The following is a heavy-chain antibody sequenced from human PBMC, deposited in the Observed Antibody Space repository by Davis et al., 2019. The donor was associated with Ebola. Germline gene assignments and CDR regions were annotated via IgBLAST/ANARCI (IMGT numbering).Heavy chain of an antibody. D-gene: IGHD2-15*01. V-gene: IGHV3-23*01. CDR1: GFTFARHA. J-gene: IGHJ5*02. CDR2: ISGSGAET. CDR3: AREPLSLSMVVEKSSLDP. Sequence: GESLKISCAASGFTFARHAMDWVRQAPGKGLEWVSSISGSGAETYFAESVKGRFTTSRDNSKNTLYLHMENLRVDDTAVYYCAREPLSLSMVVEKSSLDPWGQGTLVTVSS.